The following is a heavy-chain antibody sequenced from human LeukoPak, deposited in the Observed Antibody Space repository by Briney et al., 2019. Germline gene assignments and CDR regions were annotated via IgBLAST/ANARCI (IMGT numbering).Heavy chain of an antibody. CDR1: GFTFSSYS. D-gene: IGHD3-10*01. J-gene: IGHJ3*02. V-gene: IGHV3-21*01. Sequence: PGGSLRLSCAASGFTFSSYSMNWVRQAPGKGLEWVSSISSSSSYIYYADSVKGRFTISRDNAKNSLYLQMNSLRAEDTAVYYCARCFYYYGSGSSDAFDIWGQGTMVTVSS. CDR2: ISSSSSYI. CDR3: ARCFYYYGSGSSDAFDI.